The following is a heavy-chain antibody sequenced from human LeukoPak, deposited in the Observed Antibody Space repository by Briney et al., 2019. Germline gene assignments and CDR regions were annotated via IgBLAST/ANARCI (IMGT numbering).Heavy chain of an antibody. CDR2: ISGNGGSR. Sequence: GGSLRLSCAASGFTFNSYVMSWVRQAPGKGLEWVSSISGNGGSRYYADSVKGRFTISRDNSKNTLYLQMSSLRAEDTAVYYCAKDLYSYGYDWGQGTLVTVSS. V-gene: IGHV3-23*01. CDR1: GFTFNSYV. J-gene: IGHJ4*02. D-gene: IGHD5-18*01. CDR3: AKDLYSYGYD.